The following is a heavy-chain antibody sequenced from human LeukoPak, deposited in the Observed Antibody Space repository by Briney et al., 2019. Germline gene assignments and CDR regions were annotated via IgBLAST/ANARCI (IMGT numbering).Heavy chain of an antibody. J-gene: IGHJ6*03. CDR1: GGTFSSYA. V-gene: IGHV1-69*05. Sequence: GASVKVSCKASGGTFSSYAISWVRQAPGQGLEWMGRIIPIFGTANYAQKFQGRVTITTDESTSTAYMELSSLRFEDTAVYYCATTAYFDKDYYMDVWGKGTTVIVSS. CDR2: IIPIFGTA. CDR3: ATTAYFDKDYYMDV. D-gene: IGHD3-22*01.